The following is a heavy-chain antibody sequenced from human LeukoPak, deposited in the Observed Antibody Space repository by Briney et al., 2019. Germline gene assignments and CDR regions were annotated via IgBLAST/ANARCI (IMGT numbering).Heavy chain of an antibody. CDR3: ARDPYGDYVAVDY. J-gene: IGHJ4*02. CDR2: INTNTGNP. V-gene: IGHV7-4-1*02. CDR1: GYTFTSYA. D-gene: IGHD4-17*01. Sequence: ASVTVSCTASGYTFTSYAMNWVRQAPGQGLEWMGWINTNTGNPTYAQGFTGRFVFSLDTSVSTAYLHISSLKAEDTAVYYCARDPYGDYVAVDYWGQGTLVTVSS.